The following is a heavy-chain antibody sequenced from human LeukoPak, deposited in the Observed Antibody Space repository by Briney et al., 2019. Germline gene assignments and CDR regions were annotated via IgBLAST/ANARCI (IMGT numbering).Heavy chain of an antibody. J-gene: IGHJ4*02. CDR2: IYYSGST. Sequence: PSETLSLTCTVSGGSISSYYWSWIRQPPGKGLGWIGYIYYSGSTNYNPSLKSRVTISVDTSKNQFSLKLSSVTAADTAVYYCARQVKRDQLWLPHFDYWGQGTLITVSS. V-gene: IGHV4-59*08. CDR3: ARQVKRDQLWLPHFDY. D-gene: IGHD5-18*01. CDR1: GGSISSYY.